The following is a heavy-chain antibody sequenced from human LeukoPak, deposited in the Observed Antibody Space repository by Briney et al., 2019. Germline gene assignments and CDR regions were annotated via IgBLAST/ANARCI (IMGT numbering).Heavy chain of an antibody. V-gene: IGHV1-46*01. CDR2: INPSGGST. CDR1: GYTFTGYY. D-gene: IGHD3-10*01. J-gene: IGHJ5*02. CDR3: ARSLDPLHYYGSGNWFDP. Sequence: ASVKVSCKASGYTFTGYYMHWVRQAPGQGLEWMGIINPSGGSTSYAQKFQGRVTMTRDTSTSTVYMELSSLRSEDTAVYYCARSLDPLHYYGSGNWFDPWGQGTLVTVSS.